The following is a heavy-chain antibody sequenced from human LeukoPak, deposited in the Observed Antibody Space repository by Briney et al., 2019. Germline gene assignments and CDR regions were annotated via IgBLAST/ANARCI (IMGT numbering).Heavy chain of an antibody. CDR2: INPNSGVT. CDR3: AREEVSVISDTCCSGLGY. CDR1: GYTFTGYY. Sequence: ASVKVSCKTSGYTFTGYYMHWVRQAPGQGLEWMGWINPNSGVTNYAQKFQGRVTMTRDTSINTAYMELSSLRSDDTAVYYCAREEVSVISDTCCSGLGYWGQGTLVTVSS. V-gene: IGHV1-2*02. D-gene: IGHD3-10*01. J-gene: IGHJ4*02.